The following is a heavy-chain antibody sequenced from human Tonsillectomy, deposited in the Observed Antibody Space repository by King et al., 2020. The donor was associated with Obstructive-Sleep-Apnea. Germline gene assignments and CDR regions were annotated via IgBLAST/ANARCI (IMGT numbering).Heavy chain of an antibody. J-gene: IGHJ4*02. CDR3: ARGVPGGTKSFFDY. Sequence: QLQESGSGLVKPSQTLSLTCAVSGGSISSGGYFWSWIRQPPGKGLEWIGYIYHSGSTYYNPSLKSRVTISVDRSKNQFSLKLSSVTAADTAVEYCARGVPGGTKSFFDYWGQGTLVTVSS. D-gene: IGHD2-15*01. CDR2: IYHSGST. CDR1: GGSISSGGYF. V-gene: IGHV4-30-2*01.